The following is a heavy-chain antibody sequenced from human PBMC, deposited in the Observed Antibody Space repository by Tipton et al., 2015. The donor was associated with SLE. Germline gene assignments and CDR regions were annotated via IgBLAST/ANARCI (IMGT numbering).Heavy chain of an antibody. Sequence: QSGPEVKKPGASVKVSCKASGYTFTSYGINWVRQATGQGLEWMGWMNPNSGNTGYAQKFQGRVTMTRNTSISTAYMELSSLRSEDTAVYYCARRYSSSWYYFDYWGQGTLVTVSS. CDR3: ARRYSSSWYYFDY. V-gene: IGHV1-8*01. D-gene: IGHD6-13*01. CDR2: MNPNSGNT. CDR1: GYTFTSYG. J-gene: IGHJ4*02.